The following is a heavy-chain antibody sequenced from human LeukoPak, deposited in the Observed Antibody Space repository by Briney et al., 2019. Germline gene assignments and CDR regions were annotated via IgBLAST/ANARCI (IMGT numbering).Heavy chain of an antibody. CDR1: GGSISSGSYY. Sequence: SETLSLTCTVSGGSISSGSYYWSWIRQPAGKGLEWIGRIYTSGSTNYNPSLKSRVTISVDTSKNQFSLKLSSVTAADTAVYYCARGGDLNYSYYYAMDVWGQGTTVTVSS. V-gene: IGHV4-61*02. D-gene: IGHD7-27*01. CDR2: IYTSGST. CDR3: ARGGDLNYSYYYAMDV. J-gene: IGHJ6*02.